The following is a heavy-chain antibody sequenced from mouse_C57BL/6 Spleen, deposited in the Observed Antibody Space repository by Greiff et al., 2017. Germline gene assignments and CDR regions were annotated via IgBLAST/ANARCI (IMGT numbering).Heavy chain of an antibody. CDR2: IDPSDSET. CDR3: DKGEKGADQGSFDY. CDR1: GYTFTSYW. J-gene: IGHJ2*01. Sequence: QVQLQQPGAELVRPGSSVKLSCKASGYTFTSYWMHWVKQRPIQGLEWIGNIDPSDSETHYNQQFKDKATLTVDKSSSTAYMQLSSLTSEDSAVXYGDKGEKGADQGSFDYWGQGTTLTVSA. D-gene: IGHD1-3*01. V-gene: IGHV1-52*01.